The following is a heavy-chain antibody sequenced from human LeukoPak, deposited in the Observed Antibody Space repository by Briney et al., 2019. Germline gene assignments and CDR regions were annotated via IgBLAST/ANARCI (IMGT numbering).Heavy chain of an antibody. V-gene: IGHV3-23*01. CDR2: IRGNSERT. Sequence: SGGSLRLSCAASGFAFSIYAMSWVRHAPGKGLEWVSTIRGNSERTYYAESVKGRFTISRDNSKNTLYLQMNSLRAEDTAVYYCAREATTVSPPIDYWGQGTLVTVSS. CDR1: GFAFSIYA. D-gene: IGHD1-14*01. CDR3: AREATTVSPPIDY. J-gene: IGHJ4*02.